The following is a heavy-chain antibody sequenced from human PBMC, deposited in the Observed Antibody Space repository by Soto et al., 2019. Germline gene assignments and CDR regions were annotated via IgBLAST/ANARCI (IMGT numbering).Heavy chain of an antibody. CDR2: IIPLSATT. CDR3: ARDNEQGTFTTAPPRNYYSYYGLDV. J-gene: IGHJ6*02. V-gene: IGHV1-69*01. CDR1: VGSFSRAA. D-gene: IGHD3-16*01. Sequence: QVQLIQSGTEVTKPGSSVKVSCQASVGSFSRAAISWVRQAPGQGLEWVGGIIPLSATTKYAQRFQGRVTNTGDESTRTTYMEMRSRKSDDTAMYYCARDNEQGTFTTAPPRNYYSYYGLDVWGQGTTIIVSS.